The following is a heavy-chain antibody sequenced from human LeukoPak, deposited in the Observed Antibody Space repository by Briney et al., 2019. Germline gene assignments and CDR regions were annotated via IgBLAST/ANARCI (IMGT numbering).Heavy chain of an antibody. CDR1: GVSISNYY. CDR2: IYTSGST. CDR3: ARIQWDLPVS. J-gene: IGHJ5*02. Sequence: PSETLSHTCTVSGVSISNYYWSWIRQPAGKGLEWIGRIYTSGSTNYNPSLESRITMSVDTSKNQFSLKLSSVTAADTAVYYCARIQWDLPVSWGQGTLVTVSS. V-gene: IGHV4-4*07. D-gene: IGHD1-26*01.